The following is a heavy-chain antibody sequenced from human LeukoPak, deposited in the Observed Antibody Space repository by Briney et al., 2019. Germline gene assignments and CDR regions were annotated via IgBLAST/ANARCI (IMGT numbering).Heavy chain of an antibody. D-gene: IGHD3-22*01. CDR1: GGSISSGGYS. V-gene: IGHV4-30-2*01. CDR2: IYHSGST. J-gene: IGHJ4*02. CDR3: ARGPSHYYDSSGYLDY. Sequence: PSETLSLTYAVSGGSISSGGYSWSWIRQPPGKGLEWIGYIYHSGSTYYNPSLKSRVTISVDRSKNQFSLKLSSVTAADTAVYYCARGPSHYYDSSGYLDYWGQGTLVTVSS.